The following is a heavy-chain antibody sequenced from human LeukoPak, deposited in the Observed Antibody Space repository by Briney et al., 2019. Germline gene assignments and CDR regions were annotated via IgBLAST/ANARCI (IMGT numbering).Heavy chain of an antibody. J-gene: IGHJ3*02. CDR1: GFTFTNYA. CDR3: AKASEWELLLTAFDI. V-gene: IGHV3-23*01. Sequence: GGSLRLSCAASGFTFTNYAMSWVRQAPGKGLEWVSAISGSGGSTYYADSVKGRFTISRDNSKNTLYLQMNSLRAEDTAVYYCAKASEWELLLTAFDIWGQGTMVTVSS. CDR2: ISGSGGST. D-gene: IGHD1-26*01.